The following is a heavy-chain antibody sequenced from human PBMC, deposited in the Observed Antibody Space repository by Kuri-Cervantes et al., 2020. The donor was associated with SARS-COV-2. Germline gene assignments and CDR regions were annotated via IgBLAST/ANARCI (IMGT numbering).Heavy chain of an antibody. Sequence: SVKVSCKASGGTFSTAIISWVRQGPGQGLEWMGGIMPALGIANYAQKFQGRVTMTRDTSTSTVYMELSSLRSEDTAVYYCARADSSSWANYGMDVWGQGTTVTVSS. CDR1: GGTFSTAI. CDR3: ARADSSSWANYGMDV. D-gene: IGHD6-13*01. J-gene: IGHJ6*02. CDR2: IMPALGIA. V-gene: IGHV1-69*10.